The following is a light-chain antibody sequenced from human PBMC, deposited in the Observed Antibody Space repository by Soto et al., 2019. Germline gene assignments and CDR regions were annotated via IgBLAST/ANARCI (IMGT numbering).Light chain of an antibody. CDR3: QQYNDWTRT. CDR2: AGS. Sequence: EIVMTQSPATLSVSPGEGATLSCRASQSVGSNLAWYLQIPGQAPRLVMYAGSTRASGVPARFSGRGSGTEFTLTISSLQSEDFAVYYCQQYNDWTRTFGQGTKVEIK. CDR1: QSVGSN. V-gene: IGKV3-15*01. J-gene: IGKJ1*01.